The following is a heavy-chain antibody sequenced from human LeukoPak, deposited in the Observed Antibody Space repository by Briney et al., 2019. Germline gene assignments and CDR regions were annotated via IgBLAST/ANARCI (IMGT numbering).Heavy chain of an antibody. CDR3: AKRGENRNYYYGMDV. CDR2: ISGSGGST. Sequence: GGSLRLSCAASGCTFSDFWMYWVRQAPGKGLEWVSAISGSGGSTYYADSVKGRFTISRDNSKNTLYLQMNSLRAEDTAVYYCAKRGENRNYYYGMDVWGQGTTVTVSS. CDR1: GCTFSDFW. D-gene: IGHD3-10*02. V-gene: IGHV3-23*01. J-gene: IGHJ6*02.